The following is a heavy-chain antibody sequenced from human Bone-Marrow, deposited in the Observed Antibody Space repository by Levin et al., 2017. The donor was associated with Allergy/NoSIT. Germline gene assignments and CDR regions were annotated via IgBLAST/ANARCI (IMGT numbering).Heavy chain of an antibody. Sequence: GGSLRLSCAASGFTFSTCFLSWVRQAPGKGLEWVATIWPDGSDKKYVDSVKGRFSISRDNAENSLFLQMNSLRVEDTAEYYCVRLKGTVSTFDRWGRGTLVTVSS. CDR2: IWPDGSDK. J-gene: IGHJ2*01. CDR3: VRLKGTVSTFDR. V-gene: IGHV3-7*01. D-gene: IGHD2/OR15-2a*01. CDR1: GFTFSTCF.